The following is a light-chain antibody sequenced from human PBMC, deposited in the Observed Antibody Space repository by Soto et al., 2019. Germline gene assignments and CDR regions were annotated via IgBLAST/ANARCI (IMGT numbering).Light chain of an antibody. CDR3: QSYATGLSVLYV. CDR2: GNN. Sequence: QSVLTQPPSVSGAPGQRVTISCTGSSSNIGAGYDVHWYQQLPGTAPKLLIYGNNNRPSGVPDRFSGSKSGTSASLAVTGLQDEDEADYYCQSYATGLSVLYVFGTGTKVTVL. J-gene: IGLJ1*01. CDR1: SSNIGAGYD. V-gene: IGLV1-40*01.